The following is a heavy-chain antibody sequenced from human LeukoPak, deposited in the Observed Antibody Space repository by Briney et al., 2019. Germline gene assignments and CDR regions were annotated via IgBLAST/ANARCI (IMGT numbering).Heavy chain of an antibody. CDR2: ISYDGSNK. CDR3: AKDRANTYSSRWFPGY. J-gene: IGHJ4*02. Sequence: GGSLRLSCAASGFTFSSYGMHWVRQAPGKGLEWVAVISYDGSNKYYADSVKGRFTISRDNSKNTLYLQMNSLRAEDTAVYYCAKDRANTYSSRWFPGYWGQGTLVTVSS. CDR1: GFTFSSYG. V-gene: IGHV3-30*18. D-gene: IGHD6-13*01.